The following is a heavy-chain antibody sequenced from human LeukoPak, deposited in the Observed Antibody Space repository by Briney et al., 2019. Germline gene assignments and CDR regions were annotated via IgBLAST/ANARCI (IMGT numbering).Heavy chain of an antibody. CDR2: IWYDASGQ. D-gene: IGHD3-22*01. V-gene: IGHV3-33*01. CDR1: GFSFSTYG. Sequence: PGGSLRLSCAASGFSFSTYGMHWVRQAPGKGLEWVAMIWYDASGQHYADSVKGRFTISRDTSKNTLYLQMNSLRAEDTAVYFSARDSLYDDNGYYHYFDYWGQGTLVTVSS. CDR3: ARDSLYDDNGYYHYFDY. J-gene: IGHJ4*02.